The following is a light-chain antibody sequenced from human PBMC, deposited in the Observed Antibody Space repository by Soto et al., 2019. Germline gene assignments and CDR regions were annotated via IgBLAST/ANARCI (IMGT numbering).Light chain of an antibody. CDR2: KAS. CDR3: EQDNDYSWT. CDR1: QSIGIW. Sequence: IPMTQSPSTLSASVGDRVAITCRASQSIGIWLAWYQQKPGKAPRFLIYKASSLESGVPSRFSGSGYGTEFTLTISSLQPDDFATYYCEQDNDYSWTFGQGTKVEIK. J-gene: IGKJ1*01. V-gene: IGKV1-5*03.